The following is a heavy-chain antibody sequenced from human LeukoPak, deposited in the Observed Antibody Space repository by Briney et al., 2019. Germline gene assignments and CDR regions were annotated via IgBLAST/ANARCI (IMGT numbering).Heavy chain of an antibody. CDR2: IYYSGST. Sequence: SQTLSLTCTVSGGSISSGDYYWSWIRQPPGKGLEWIGYIYYSGSTYYNPSLKGRVTISVDTSKNQFSLKLSSVTAADTAVYYCARESRLGYSGYDRFDYWGQGTLVTVSS. V-gene: IGHV4-30-4*01. CDR1: GGSISSGDYY. J-gene: IGHJ4*02. D-gene: IGHD5-12*01. CDR3: ARESRLGYSGYDRFDY.